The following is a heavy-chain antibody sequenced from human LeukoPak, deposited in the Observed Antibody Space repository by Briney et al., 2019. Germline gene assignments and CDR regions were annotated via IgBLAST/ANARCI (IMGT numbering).Heavy chain of an antibody. Sequence: KPSETLSLTCTVSGGSISSSNYYWGWIRLPPGKGLEWIGSIYYSGSTYYNPSLKSRVTISVDTSKNQFSLKLSSVTAADTAVYYCARQNYDEVNYYYYGLDVWGQGTTVTVSS. D-gene: IGHD3-3*01. J-gene: IGHJ6*02. CDR3: ARQNYDEVNYYYYGLDV. V-gene: IGHV4-39*01. CDR1: GGSISSSNYY. CDR2: IYYSGST.